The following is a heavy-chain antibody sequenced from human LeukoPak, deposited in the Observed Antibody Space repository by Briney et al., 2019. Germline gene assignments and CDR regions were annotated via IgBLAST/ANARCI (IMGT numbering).Heavy chain of an antibody. CDR2: ISGSGGST. Sequence: PGGSLRLSCAASGFTFSSYAMSWVRQAPGKGLEWVSAISGSGGSTYYADSVKGRFTISRDNAKNSLYLQMNSLRAEDTAVYYCARDVIAAAGTIDYWGQGTLVTVSS. CDR3: ARDVIAAAGTIDY. D-gene: IGHD6-13*01. J-gene: IGHJ4*02. CDR1: GFTFSSYA. V-gene: IGHV3-23*01.